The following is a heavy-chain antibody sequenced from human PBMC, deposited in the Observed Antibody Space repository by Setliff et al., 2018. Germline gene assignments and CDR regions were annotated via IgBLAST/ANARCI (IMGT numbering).Heavy chain of an antibody. CDR1: GGSISSYY. D-gene: IGHD3-22*01. Sequence: SETLSLTCTVSGGSISSYYWGWIRQPPGKGLEWIGSIYHSGSTYYNPSLKSRVTISVDTSKNQFSLKLSSVTAADTAVYYCARQSHYYDSSGLDYWGQGTLVTVSS. J-gene: IGHJ4*02. CDR3: ARQSHYYDSSGLDY. V-gene: IGHV4-38-2*02. CDR2: IYHSGST.